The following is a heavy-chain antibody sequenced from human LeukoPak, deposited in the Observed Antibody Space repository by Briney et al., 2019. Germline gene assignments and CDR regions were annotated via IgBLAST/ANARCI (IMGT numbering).Heavy chain of an antibody. J-gene: IGHJ4*02. D-gene: IGHD1-26*01. V-gene: IGHV4-31*03. CDR3: ARGWVGGGSESNFDY. CDR1: GGSISSGGSY. CDR2: IYYSGLT. Sequence: PSETLSLTCTVSGGSISSGGSYWSWIRQHPGKGLEWIGYIYYSGLTYYNPSLKSRVTISVGTSKNPFSLRLSSVTAADTAVYYCARGWVGGGSESNFDYWGQGTLVTVSP.